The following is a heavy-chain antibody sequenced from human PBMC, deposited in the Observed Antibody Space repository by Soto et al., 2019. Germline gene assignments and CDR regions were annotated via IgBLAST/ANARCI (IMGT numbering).Heavy chain of an antibody. J-gene: IGHJ6*02. V-gene: IGHV4-61*01. CDR1: GDSVSSGSYY. CDR2: LYYTGTT. D-gene: IGHD2-2*01. CDR3: ARTFCSTASCQAHDMDV. Sequence: QVQLQESGPGLVKPSETLSLTCTVSGDSVSSGSYYWTWIRQPPGKGLEWIGYLYYTGTTNYNPSLQSRVTMSLDTSSNQLSLRLSSVTAADTAVDFCARTFCSTASCQAHDMDVWGQGTSVTVSS.